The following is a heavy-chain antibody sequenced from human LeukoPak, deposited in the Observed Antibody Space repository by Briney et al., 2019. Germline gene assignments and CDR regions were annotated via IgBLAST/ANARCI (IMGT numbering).Heavy chain of an antibody. J-gene: IGHJ4*02. D-gene: IGHD3-22*01. CDR2: ISFDATNK. CDR1: GFTFSSYG. Sequence: PGRSLRLSCAASGFTFSSYGMHWVRQAPGKGLKRVAVISFDATNKYYADSVKGRFTISRDNSKNTLYLQMNSLRAEDTAVYYCAKDSSADDSSGYSYYFDYWGQGTLVTVYS. V-gene: IGHV3-30*18. CDR3: AKDSSADDSSGYSYYFDY.